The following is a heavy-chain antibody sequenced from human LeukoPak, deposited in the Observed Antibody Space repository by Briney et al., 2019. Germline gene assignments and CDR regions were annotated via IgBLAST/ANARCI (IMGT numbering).Heavy chain of an antibody. CDR1: GGSIGIYY. V-gene: IGHV4-59*08. J-gene: IGHJ4*02. CDR2: IYYSGST. CDR3: ARLGLGGSYSPFDY. Sequence: SETLSLTCTVSGGSIGIYYWSWIRQPPGKGLEWIGYIYYSGSTNYNPSLKSRVTISVDTSKNQFSLKLSSVTAADTAVYYCARLGLGGSYSPFDYWGQGTLVTVSS. D-gene: IGHD1-26*01.